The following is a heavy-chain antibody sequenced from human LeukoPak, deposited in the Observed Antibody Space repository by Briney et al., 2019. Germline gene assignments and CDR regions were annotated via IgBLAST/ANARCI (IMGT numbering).Heavy chain of an antibody. CDR2: ISAYNGNT. CDR1: GYTFTSYG. J-gene: IGHJ6*04. Sequence: ASVKVSCKASGYTFTSYGISWVRQAPGQGLEWMGGISAYNGNTNYAQKLQGRVTMTTDTSTSTAYMELRSLRSDDTAVYYCARDPGERPADNYYYDGMDVWGKGTTVTVSS. D-gene: IGHD2-2*01. V-gene: IGHV1-18*04. CDR3: ARDPGERPADNYYYDGMDV.